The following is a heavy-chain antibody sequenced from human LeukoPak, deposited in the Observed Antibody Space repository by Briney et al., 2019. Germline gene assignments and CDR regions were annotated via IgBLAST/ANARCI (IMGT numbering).Heavy chain of an antibody. J-gene: IGHJ6*02. Sequence: PGGSLRLSCAASGFTFSSYDMHWVRQAPGKGLEWVSAICTAGDTYYSGSVKGRFTISRENAKNSLYLQMNSLRAGDTAVYYCARGSGGSYYNYYYGMDVWGQGTTVTVSS. CDR1: GFTFSSYD. CDR3: ARGSGGSYYNYYYGMDV. V-gene: IGHV3-13*01. D-gene: IGHD1-26*01. CDR2: ICTAGDT.